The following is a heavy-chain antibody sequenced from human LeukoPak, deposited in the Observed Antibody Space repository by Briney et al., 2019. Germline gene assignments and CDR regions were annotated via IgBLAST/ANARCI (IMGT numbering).Heavy chain of an antibody. V-gene: IGHV3-7*01. CDR2: IKEDGNEK. D-gene: IGHD6-13*01. Sequence: PGGSLRLSCAASGFTLSNHWMSWVRQAPGKGLEWVANIKEDGNEKYSVDSVKGRFTISRDNGKNSLYLEMNSLRVEDTAVYYCAREYDSRWVDYWGQGTLVTVS. CDR3: AREYDSRWVDY. CDR1: GFTLSNHW. J-gene: IGHJ4*02.